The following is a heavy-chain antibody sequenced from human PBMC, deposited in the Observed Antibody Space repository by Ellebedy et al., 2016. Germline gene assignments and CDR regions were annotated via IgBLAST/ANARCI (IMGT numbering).Heavy chain of an antibody. CDR1: GYTFTSYD. Sequence: ASVKVSCXASGYTFTSYDINWVRQATGQGLEWMGWMNPNSGNTGYAQKFQGRVTMTRNTSISTAYMELSSLRSEDTAVYYCARGKDDIVVVPAALYYYYMDVWGKGTTVTVSS. V-gene: IGHV1-8*01. J-gene: IGHJ6*03. CDR2: MNPNSGNT. CDR3: ARGKDDIVVVPAALYYYYMDV. D-gene: IGHD2-2*01.